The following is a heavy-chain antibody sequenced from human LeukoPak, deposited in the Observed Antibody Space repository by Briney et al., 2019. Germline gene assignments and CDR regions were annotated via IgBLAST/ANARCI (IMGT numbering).Heavy chain of an antibody. J-gene: IGHJ4*02. V-gene: IGHV3-23*01. CDR1: GFTFDNYA. CDR3: AKALHSDIVVVVAAINYFDY. Sequence: GGSLRLSCAASGFTFDNYAMSWVRQAPGKGLEWVSVISGSGYYSYYADSVKGRFTVSRDNSKNTLYLQMNSLRAEDTAVYYCAKALHSDIVVVVAAINYFDYWGQGTLVTVSS. D-gene: IGHD2-15*01. CDR2: ISGSGYYS.